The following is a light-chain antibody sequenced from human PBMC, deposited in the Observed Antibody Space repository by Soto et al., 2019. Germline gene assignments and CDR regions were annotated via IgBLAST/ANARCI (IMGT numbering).Light chain of an antibody. CDR2: AAS. J-gene: IGKJ3*01. CDR1: QGISNY. V-gene: IGKV1-27*01. Sequence: DIQMTQSPSTLSASVGDRVTITCRASQGISNYLAWYQQKPGKVPKLLIYAASTLQSGDPSRFSGSGSGTDFTLTISGLQPEDVATCYCQKYNSAPRTFGPGTKVDIK. CDR3: QKYNSAPRT.